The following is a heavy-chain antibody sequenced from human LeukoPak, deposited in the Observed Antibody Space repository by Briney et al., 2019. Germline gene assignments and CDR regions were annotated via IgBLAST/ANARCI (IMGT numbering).Heavy chain of an antibody. D-gene: IGHD3-3*01. CDR3: ARHGHDTDNYEAHFDY. CDR2: TNYGGTT. Sequence: SETLSLTCTVSGGSISGYYWSWIRQSPGKGLEWIGYTNYGGTTNYNPSLWSRVALSVDTSTNQFSLTLSSETAADTALYYCARHGHDTDNYEAHFDYWGQGTLVTVSS. J-gene: IGHJ4*02. V-gene: IGHV4-59*08. CDR1: GGSISGYY.